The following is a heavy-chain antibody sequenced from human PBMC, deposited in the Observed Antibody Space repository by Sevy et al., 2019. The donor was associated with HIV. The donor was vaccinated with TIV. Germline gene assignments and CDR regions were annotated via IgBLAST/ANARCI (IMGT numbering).Heavy chain of an antibody. D-gene: IGHD6-13*01. V-gene: IGHV3-30-3*01. CDR3: ARVGASSSWDGGSYGLDV. CDR2: ISYDGSNK. Sequence: GGSLRLSCAASGFTFSSYAMHWVRQAPGKGLEWVAVISYDGSNKCYADSVKGRFTISRDNSKNTLYLQMNSLRAEDTAVYYCARVGASSSWDGGSYGLDVWGQGTTVTVSS. CDR1: GFTFSSYA. J-gene: IGHJ6*02.